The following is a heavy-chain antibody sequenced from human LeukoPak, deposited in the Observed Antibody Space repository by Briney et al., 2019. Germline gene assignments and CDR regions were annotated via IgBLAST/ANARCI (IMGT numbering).Heavy chain of an antibody. CDR3: TYSSSSVGYMDV. D-gene: IGHD6-6*01. CDR2: IYSGGST. V-gene: IGHV3-53*01. CDR1: GFTVSSNY. J-gene: IGHJ6*03. Sequence: PGGSLRLSCAASGFTVSSNYMSWVRQAPGKGLEWVSVIYSGGSTYYADSVKGRFTTSSDNSKNTLYLQMNSLRAEDTAVYYCTYSSSSVGYMDVWGKGTTVTVSS.